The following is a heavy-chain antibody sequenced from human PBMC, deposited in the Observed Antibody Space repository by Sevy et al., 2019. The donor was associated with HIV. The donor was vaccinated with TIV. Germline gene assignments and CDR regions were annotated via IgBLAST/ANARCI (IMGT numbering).Heavy chain of an antibody. CDR3: ARDKVDSSGYHNPDGFDI. CDR2: ISGFNGNT. Sequence: ASVKVSCKASGYTFTTYGINWVRQAPGQGLEWMGWISGFNGNTNYAQKVQGRVTMTTDKSTRTAYMELRSLRSDDTAVYYCARDKVDSSGYHNPDGFDIWGQGTMVTVSS. J-gene: IGHJ3*02. V-gene: IGHV1-18*04. CDR1: GYTFTTYG. D-gene: IGHD3-22*01.